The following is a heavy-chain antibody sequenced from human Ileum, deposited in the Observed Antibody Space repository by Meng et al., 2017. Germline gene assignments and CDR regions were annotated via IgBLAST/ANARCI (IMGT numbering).Heavy chain of an antibody. V-gene: IGHV3-48*03. CDR1: GFTFSNYE. J-gene: IGHJ4*02. D-gene: IGHD3-10*01. CDR3: AVHHNLNYYGSEYSLVPDY. CDR2: ITRTGATM. Sequence: GESLKISCAASGFTFSNYEMNWVRQAPGKGLEWVSYITRTGATMNYTDSVSGRFTASRDNAKNSLYLQMNSLRAEDTAIYYCAVHHNLNYYGSEYSLVPDYWGQGTLVTVSS.